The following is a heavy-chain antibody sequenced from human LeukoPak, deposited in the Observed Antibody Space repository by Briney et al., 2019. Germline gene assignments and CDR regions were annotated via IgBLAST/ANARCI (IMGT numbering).Heavy chain of an antibody. CDR2: INPSGGST. Sequence: ASVKVSCKASGYTFTSYYMHWVRQAPGQGLEWMGIINPSGGSTSYAQKFQGRVTMTRDTSISTAYMELSSLRSEDTAVYYCARDLRIAAAGKGSWFDPWGQGTLVTVSS. CDR3: ARDLRIAAAGKGSWFDP. D-gene: IGHD6-13*01. V-gene: IGHV1-46*01. CDR1: GYTFTSYY. J-gene: IGHJ5*02.